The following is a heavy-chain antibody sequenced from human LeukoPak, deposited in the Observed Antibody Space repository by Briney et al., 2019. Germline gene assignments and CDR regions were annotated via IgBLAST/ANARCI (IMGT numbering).Heavy chain of an antibody. Sequence: SETLSLTCTVSGGSISSSSYYWGWIRQPPGKGLEWIGSIYYSGSTYYNPSLKSRVTISVDTSKNQFSLKLSSVTAADTAVYYRARLRITMIVVVTYYVGRFDISGQGTTVFVSS. V-gene: IGHV4-39*01. CDR3: ARLRITMIVVVTYYVGRFDI. CDR1: GGSISSSSYY. J-gene: IGHJ3*02. D-gene: IGHD3-22*01. CDR2: IYYSGST.